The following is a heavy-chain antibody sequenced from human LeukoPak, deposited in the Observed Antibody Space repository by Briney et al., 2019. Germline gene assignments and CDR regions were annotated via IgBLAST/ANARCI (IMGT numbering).Heavy chain of an antibody. D-gene: IGHD5-24*01. CDR2: IYYSGST. CDR1: GVSTSSYY. J-gene: IGHJ4*02. Sequence: PSETLSLTCTVSGVSTSSYYWSWIWQPPGKGLEWIGYIYYSGSTNYNPSLKSRVTISVDTSKNQFSLKLSSVTAADTAVYYCARDRDGYLYYFDYWGQGTLVTVSS. V-gene: IGHV4-59*01. CDR3: ARDRDGYLYYFDY.